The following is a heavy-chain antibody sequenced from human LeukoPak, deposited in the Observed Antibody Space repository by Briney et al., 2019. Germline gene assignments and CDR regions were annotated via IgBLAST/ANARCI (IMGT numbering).Heavy chain of an antibody. CDR2: LYPRDSDT. D-gene: IGHD6-13*01. Sequence: GESLKISCKASGYSFTTYWIGWVRQMPGKGLEWMGILYPRDSDTTYSPSFQGQVTISADKSISTAYLQWSSLKASDTAMYYCARGGIAAAAFYWGQGTLVTVSS. V-gene: IGHV5-51*01. CDR1: GYSFTTYW. J-gene: IGHJ4*02. CDR3: ARGGIAAAAFY.